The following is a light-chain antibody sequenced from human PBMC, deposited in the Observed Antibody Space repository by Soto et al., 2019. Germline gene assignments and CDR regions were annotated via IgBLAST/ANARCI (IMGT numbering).Light chain of an antibody. J-gene: IGLJ1*01. CDR1: SSDVGRYNY. CDR3: NSYADSNTYF. V-gene: IGLV2-8*01. CDR2: DVS. Sequence: QSALTQPPSASGSPGQSVTISCTGTSSDVGRYNYVSWYQHHPGKAPKLIIYDVSQRPSGVPDRFSGSKSGNTASLTVSGLQAEDEADYYCNSYADSNTYFFGTGTKVTVL.